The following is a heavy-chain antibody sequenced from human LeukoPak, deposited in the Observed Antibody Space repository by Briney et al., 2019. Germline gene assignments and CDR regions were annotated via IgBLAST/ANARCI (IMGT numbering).Heavy chain of an antibody. CDR2: IDPKSGAT. V-gene: IGHV1-2*02. D-gene: IGHD6-6*01. CDR1: GYIFTVYQ. J-gene: IGHJ4*01. CDR3: ARFSPYSNSSGGAF. Sequence: GASVKVSCKASGYIFTVYQMHWVRQAPGHGLEWMGWIDPKSGATTYAQTFQGRVTMTRDTSVSTAYVELSRLQSDDTAVYYCARFSPYSNSSGGAFWGHGTLVTVSS.